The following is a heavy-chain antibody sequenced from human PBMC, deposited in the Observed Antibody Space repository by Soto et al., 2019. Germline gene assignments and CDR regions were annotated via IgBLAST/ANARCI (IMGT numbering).Heavy chain of an antibody. CDR2: LNPNSGNT. CDR3: ARSVEWLASFDY. Sequence: QVQLVQSGAEVKKPGASVKVSCKASGYTFTSYDINWVRQATGQGLEWMGWLNPNSGNTGYAHKFQGRVTMTRNTSLSTAYMELSSLSSDDTAVYYCARSVEWLASFDYWGQGTLVTVSS. CDR1: GYTFTSYD. D-gene: IGHD6-19*01. J-gene: IGHJ4*02. V-gene: IGHV1-8*01.